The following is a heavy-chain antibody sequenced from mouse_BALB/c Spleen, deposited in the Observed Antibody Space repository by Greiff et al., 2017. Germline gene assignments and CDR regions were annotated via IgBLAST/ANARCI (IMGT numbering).Heavy chain of an antibody. Sequence: QVQLKESGAELARPGASVKLSCKASGYTFTSYWMQWVKQRPGQGLEWIGAIYPGDGDTRSTQKFTGKATLTADKSSSTAYMQRSSLASEDSAVYYCARSGEYDWFAYWGQGTLVTVSA. CDR2: IYPGDGDT. CDR1: GYTFTSYW. V-gene: IGHV1-87*01. CDR3: ARSGEYDWFAY. D-gene: IGHD2-14*01. J-gene: IGHJ3*01.